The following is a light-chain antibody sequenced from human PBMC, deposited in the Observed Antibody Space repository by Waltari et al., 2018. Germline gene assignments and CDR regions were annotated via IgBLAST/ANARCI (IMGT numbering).Light chain of an antibody. CDR1: SSDVGVYNY. Sequence: QSALTQPASVSGSPGQSLTISCTGTSSDVGVYNYVSWYQQHPGKAPKLMIYDVSNRPSGVSSRFSGSKSDNTASLTISGLQAEDEADYYCSSYTSISTPYVFGTGTKVTVL. CDR3: SSYTSISTPYV. V-gene: IGLV2-14*03. CDR2: DVS. J-gene: IGLJ1*01.